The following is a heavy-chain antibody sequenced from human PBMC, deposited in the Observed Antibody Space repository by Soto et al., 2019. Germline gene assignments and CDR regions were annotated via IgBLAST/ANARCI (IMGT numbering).Heavy chain of an antibody. J-gene: IGHJ6*02. V-gene: IGHV3-74*01. CDR3: ASCYAYAAGYYWYGIDV. CDR2: ISSYGSDT. D-gene: IGHD2-2*01. Sequence: EVQLVESGGGLVLPGGALRLSCAASGFTFSRYWMHWVRQAPGKGLVWGSRISSYGSDTHYADSVKGRFTISRDNAKNTLYLQMNSLRADDTAVYYCASCYAYAAGYYWYGIDVWGQGTTVTVSS. CDR1: GFTFSRYW.